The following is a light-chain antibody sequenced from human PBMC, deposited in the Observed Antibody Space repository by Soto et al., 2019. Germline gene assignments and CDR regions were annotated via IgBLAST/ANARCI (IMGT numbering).Light chain of an antibody. CDR2: GAS. J-gene: IGKJ2*01. CDR1: QSIRSD. Sequence: EVVMTQSPATLSVSPGERATLSCRASQSIRSDMAWYQQKPGQAPRLLIHGASTRATGIPARFSGSGSGTEFTLTSSSLESGDFALYYCQYYNNWYTFGQGTKLEI. CDR3: QYYNNWYT. V-gene: IGKV3D-15*01.